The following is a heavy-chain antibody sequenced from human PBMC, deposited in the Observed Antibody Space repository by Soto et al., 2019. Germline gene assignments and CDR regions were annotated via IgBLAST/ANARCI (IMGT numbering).Heavy chain of an antibody. CDR3: ARSISSILDH. J-gene: IGHJ4*02. Sequence: SETLSLTCTVSGGSISSGGYYWSWIRQHPGKGLEWIGYIYYSGSTYYNPSLKSRVTISVDTSKNQFSLKLSSVTAADTAVYYCARSISSILDHWGQGTLVTVSS. CDR1: GGSISSGGYY. CDR2: IYYSGST. V-gene: IGHV4-31*03. D-gene: IGHD3-9*01.